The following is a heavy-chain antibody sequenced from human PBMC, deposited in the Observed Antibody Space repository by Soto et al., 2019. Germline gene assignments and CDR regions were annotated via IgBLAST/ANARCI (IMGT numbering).Heavy chain of an antibody. V-gene: IGHV4-34*01. Sequence: PSETLSLTCAVYGGSFSGYYWTWIRQPPGTGLEWIGEINHSGSTNYNPSLKSRVTISVDTSKNQFSLKLTSVTASDTAVYFCARGREYSGSYLFDSWGQGALVTVSS. CDR1: GGSFSGYY. CDR3: ARGREYSGSYLFDS. CDR2: INHSGST. D-gene: IGHD1-26*01. J-gene: IGHJ4*02.